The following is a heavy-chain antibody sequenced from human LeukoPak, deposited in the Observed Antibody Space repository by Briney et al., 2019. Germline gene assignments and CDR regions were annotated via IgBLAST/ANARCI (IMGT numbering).Heavy chain of an antibody. Sequence: SVKVSCKASGGTFSSYAISWVRQAPGQGLEWMGGIIPIFGTANYAQKFQGRVTITANKSTSTAYMELSSLRSEDTAVYYCARDRTSLGTVTTFDPWGQGTLVTVSS. CDR1: GGTFSSYA. J-gene: IGHJ5*02. CDR2: IIPIFGTA. V-gene: IGHV1-69*06. CDR3: ARDRTSLGTVTTFDP. D-gene: IGHD4-17*01.